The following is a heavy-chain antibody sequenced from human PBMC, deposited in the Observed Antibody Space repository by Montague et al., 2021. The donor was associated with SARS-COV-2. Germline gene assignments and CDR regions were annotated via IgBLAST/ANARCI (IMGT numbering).Heavy chain of an antibody. V-gene: IGHV4-34*01. CDR1: GGSFSGYY. J-gene: IGHJ6*02. D-gene: IGHD3-10*01. Sequence: SETLSLTCAVYGGSFSGYYWSWIREPPGKGLEWTGEINHSGSTNYNPSLKSRVTISVDTSKNQFSLKLSSVTAADTAVYYCARVRYYGSWTSLGMDVWGQGTTVTVSS. CDR2: INHSGST. CDR3: ARVRYYGSWTSLGMDV.